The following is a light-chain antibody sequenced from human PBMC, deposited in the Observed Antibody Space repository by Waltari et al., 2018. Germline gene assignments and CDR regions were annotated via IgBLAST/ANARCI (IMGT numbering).Light chain of an antibody. CDR1: SSNIGGYY. V-gene: IGLV1-51*01. CDR3: GAWDSSLSAYI. Sequence: QSVLTPPPSVSGDPGQRVTISCTGSSSNIGGYYVYWYQQFPGTAPKLLIYDNNNRPSGISDRFSGSKSGTSASLTITGLQPGDEADYYCGAWDSSLSAYIFGVGTRLTVL. J-gene: IGLJ1*01. CDR2: DNN.